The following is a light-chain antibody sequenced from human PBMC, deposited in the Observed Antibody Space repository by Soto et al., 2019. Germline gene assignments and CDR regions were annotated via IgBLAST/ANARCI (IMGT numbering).Light chain of an antibody. CDR2: KAS. CDR1: QSVSTA. CDR3: QQHISYPRT. Sequence: DIQMTQSPSTLSASVGDSVIITCRASQSVSTALVWYQQKPGKAPNLLIYKASSLESGVPLRFSGSGSGTEFTLTISSLQPEDFATYYSQQHISYPRTFGQGTKVEVK. V-gene: IGKV1-5*03. J-gene: IGKJ1*01.